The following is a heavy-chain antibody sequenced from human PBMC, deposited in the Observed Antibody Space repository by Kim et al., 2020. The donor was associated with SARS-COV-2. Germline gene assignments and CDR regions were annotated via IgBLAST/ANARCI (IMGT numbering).Heavy chain of an antibody. D-gene: IGHD2-21*01. Sequence: SVKVSCKASGDTFSNFAINWVRQAPGQGLEWMGRIMPSLNVATYAQSFQGRVTITADKSTTTAYMELSNLRSEDTAMIFCARAQSLVGVIGNDAFDIWGQGTMVTISS. CDR2: IMPSLNVA. CDR1: GDTFSNFA. V-gene: IGHV1-69*04. CDR3: ARAQSLVGVIGNDAFDI. J-gene: IGHJ3*02.